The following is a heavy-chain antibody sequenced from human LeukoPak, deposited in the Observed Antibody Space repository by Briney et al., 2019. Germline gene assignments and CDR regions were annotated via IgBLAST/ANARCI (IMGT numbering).Heavy chain of an antibody. V-gene: IGHV4-34*01. CDR3: ARDGIRVRGVNCFDP. Sequence: SETLSLTRAVYGGSFSGYYWSWIRQPPGKGLEWIGEINHSGSTNYNPSLKSRVTISVDTSKNQFSLKLSSVTAADTAVYYCARDGIRVRGVNCFDPWRQGTLVTVSS. D-gene: IGHD3-10*01. CDR1: GGSFSGYY. CDR2: INHSGST. J-gene: IGHJ5*02.